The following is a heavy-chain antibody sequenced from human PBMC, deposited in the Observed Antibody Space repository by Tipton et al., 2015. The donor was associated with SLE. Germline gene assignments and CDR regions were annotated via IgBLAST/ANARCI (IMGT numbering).Heavy chain of an antibody. CDR2: ILYDGSNQ. Sequence: SLRLSCAASGFSFSDYGINWVRQAPGKGLEWVAVILYDGSNQYYADSVKGRFTISRDNAKNMLYLQMNRLQAEDTAVYYCAIVAAVVAPLSGSFDIWGQVTMVTVSS. V-gene: IGHV3-33*01. J-gene: IGHJ3*02. CDR1: GFSFSDYG. D-gene: IGHD6-25*01. CDR3: AIVAAVVAPLSGSFDI.